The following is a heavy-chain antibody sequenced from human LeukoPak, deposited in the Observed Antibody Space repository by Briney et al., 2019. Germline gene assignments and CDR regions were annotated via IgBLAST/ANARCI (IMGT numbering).Heavy chain of an antibody. CDR3: ARRNYGSGSYRWFDP. CDR2: IYTSGST. Sequence: SSETLSLTCTVSGGSISSYYWSWIRQPAGKGLEWIGRIYTSGSTNYNPSLKSRVTMSIDTSKNQFSLKLSSVTAADTAVYYCARRNYGSGSYRWFDPWGQGTLVTVSS. D-gene: IGHD3-10*01. J-gene: IGHJ5*02. V-gene: IGHV4-4*07. CDR1: GGSISSYY.